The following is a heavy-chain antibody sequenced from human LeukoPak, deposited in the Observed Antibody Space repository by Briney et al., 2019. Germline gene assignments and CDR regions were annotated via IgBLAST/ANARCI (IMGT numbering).Heavy chain of an antibody. CDR3: AKPNDSGWWMFDY. J-gene: IGHJ4*02. D-gene: IGHD6-13*01. V-gene: IGHV3-23*01. Sequence: PGGSLRLSCAASGFTFSSYAMSWVRQAPGKGLGWVSAISGSGGSTYYADSVRGRFTISRDNSRNTVYLQMNSLRAEDTAVYYCAKPNDSGWWMFDYWGQGTLVTVSS. CDR1: GFTFSSYA. CDR2: ISGSGGST.